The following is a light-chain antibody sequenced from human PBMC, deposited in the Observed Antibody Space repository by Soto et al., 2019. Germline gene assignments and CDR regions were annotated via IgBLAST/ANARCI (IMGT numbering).Light chain of an antibody. V-gene: IGKV3-11*01. Sequence: IAVTPSPPPLSLSPGERATLSCRASQSVSSYLAGYHQTPGQAPRLLIYDASNRATGIPARFSGSGSGTEFTLTISSLQPDDFATYYCQQYNSYSGAFGQGTKVDIK. J-gene: IGKJ1*01. CDR1: QSVSSY. CDR2: DAS. CDR3: QQYNSYSGA.